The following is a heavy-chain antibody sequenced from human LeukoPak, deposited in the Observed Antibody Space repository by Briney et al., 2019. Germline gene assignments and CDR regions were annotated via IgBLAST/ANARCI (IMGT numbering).Heavy chain of an antibody. CDR2: INPSGSST. CDR3: ARDYCSGGSCYFHFDY. CDR1: GYTFTSYY. J-gene: IGHJ4*02. Sequence: ASVKVSCKASGYTFTSYYMHWVRQAPGQGLEWMGLINPSGSSTSYAQKFQGRLSLTRDMSTSTDYMELSRLRSDDTAVYYCARDYCSGGSCYFHFDYWGQGTLVTVSS. D-gene: IGHD2-15*01. V-gene: IGHV1-46*01.